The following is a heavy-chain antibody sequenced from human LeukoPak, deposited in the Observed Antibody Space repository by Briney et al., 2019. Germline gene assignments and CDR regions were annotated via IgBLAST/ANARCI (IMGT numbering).Heavy chain of an antibody. V-gene: IGHV3-21*01. CDR3: ARVSDGAFDY. CDR2: ISSSSSYI. CDR1: GFTFSSYS. D-gene: IGHD1-26*01. Sequence: PEGSLRLSCGASGFTFSSYSMNWVRQAPGKGLEWVSSISSSSSYIYYADSVKGRFTISRDNAKNSLYLQMNSLRAEDTAVYYCARVSDGAFDYWGQGTLVTVSS. J-gene: IGHJ4*02.